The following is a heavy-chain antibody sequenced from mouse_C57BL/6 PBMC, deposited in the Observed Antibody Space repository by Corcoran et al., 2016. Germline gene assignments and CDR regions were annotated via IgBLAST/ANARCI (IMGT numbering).Heavy chain of an antibody. CDR2: INSDGSAI. J-gene: IGHJ1*03. V-gene: IGHV11-2*01. Sequence: EVQLLETGGGLVQPGGSRGLSCEGSGFTFSGFWMSWVRQTPGKTLEWIGDINSDGSAINYAPSIKDRFTIFRDNDKSTLYLQMSNVRSEDTATYFCMRGYYYGSSYGYFDVWGTGTTVTVSS. CDR1: GFTFSGFW. CDR3: MRGYYYGSSYGYFDV. D-gene: IGHD1-1*01.